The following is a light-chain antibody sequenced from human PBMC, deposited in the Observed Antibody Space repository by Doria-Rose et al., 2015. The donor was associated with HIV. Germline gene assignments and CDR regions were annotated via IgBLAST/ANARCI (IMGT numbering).Light chain of an antibody. Sequence: TQSPGTLSLSPGERATLSCRASQSSSSNYLAWYQLQPGQAPSLLIYDGSTRATGIPDRFSASGSGTDFTLTINRLEPEDFALYYCHQYGTSWTFGQGTKVEI. V-gene: IGKV3-20*01. CDR2: DGS. CDR1: QSSSSNY. CDR3: HQYGTSWT. J-gene: IGKJ1*01.